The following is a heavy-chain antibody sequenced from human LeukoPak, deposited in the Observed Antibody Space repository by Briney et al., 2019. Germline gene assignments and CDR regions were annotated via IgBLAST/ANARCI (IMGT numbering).Heavy chain of an antibody. CDR2: INWSGATT. D-gene: IGHD6-19*01. J-gene: IGHJ4*02. Sequence: PGGSLRLSCASSGFTFDDYGMSWVRQAPGKGLEWVSGINWSGATTEYADSVKGRFTISRDNAKNSLYLQMGSLRAEDTAMYFCARVLYSSAWYPPDYWGQGTLVTVSS. CDR1: GFTFDDYG. V-gene: IGHV3-20*04. CDR3: ARVLYSSAWYPPDY.